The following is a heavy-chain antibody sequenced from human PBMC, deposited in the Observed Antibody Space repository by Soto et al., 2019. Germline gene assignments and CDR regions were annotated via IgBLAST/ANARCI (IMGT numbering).Heavy chain of an antibody. V-gene: IGHV3-21*01. Sequence: GGSLRLSCAASGFTFRSYTMQWVRQAPGKGLEWVSYISSSGSYIYYADSVKGRFTISRDNARNSLYLQMNSLRAEDTAVYYCVRDNSALTVYGGKTYYAMDVWGQGTKVTVYS. CDR1: GFTFRSYT. J-gene: IGHJ6*02. CDR2: ISSSGSYI. CDR3: VRDNSALTVYGGKTYYAMDV. D-gene: IGHD4-17*01.